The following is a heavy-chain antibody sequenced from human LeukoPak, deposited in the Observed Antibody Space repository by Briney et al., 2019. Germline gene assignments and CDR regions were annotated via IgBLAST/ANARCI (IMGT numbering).Heavy chain of an antibody. J-gene: IGHJ4*02. CDR1: GFTFSSYW. CDR3: ARVAGRVSPVSY. CDR2: INSDGSST. V-gene: IGHV3-74*01. D-gene: IGHD2-8*01. Sequence: QPGGPLRLSCAASGFTFSSYWMHWVRQAPGKGLVWVSRINSDGSSTSYADSVKGRFTISRDNAKNTLYLQMNSLRAEDTAVYYCARVAGRVSPVSYWGQGTLVTVSS.